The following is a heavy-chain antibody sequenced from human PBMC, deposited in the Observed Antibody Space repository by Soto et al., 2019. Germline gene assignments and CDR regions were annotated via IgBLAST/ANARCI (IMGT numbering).Heavy chain of an antibody. CDR2: ISDDGSNK. CDR1: GFAFSSYA. Sequence: QVQLVESGGGVVQPGRSLTLSCAASGFAFSSYAMHWVRQAPGKGLEWVAVISDDGSNKYYADSVKGRFTISRDNSKNTLYLQMNSLRAEDTAVYYCARDLSGSGDWGQATLVTVS. CDR3: ARDLSGSGD. J-gene: IGHJ4*02. D-gene: IGHD3-10*01. V-gene: IGHV3-30-3*01.